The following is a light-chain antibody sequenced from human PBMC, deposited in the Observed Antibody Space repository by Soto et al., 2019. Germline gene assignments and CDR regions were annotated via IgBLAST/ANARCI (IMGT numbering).Light chain of an antibody. V-gene: IGKV3-20*01. CDR3: QQYGSSQS. CDR1: QSVGSNY. CDR2: GAS. Sequence: EIVLTQSPGTLSLSPGERATLSCRASQSVGSNYLAWYQQKPGQAPRLLIYGASSRATGIPDRFSGSGSGTDFTLTISRLEPEDFAVYYCQQYGSSQSFGQGTKVEIK. J-gene: IGKJ1*01.